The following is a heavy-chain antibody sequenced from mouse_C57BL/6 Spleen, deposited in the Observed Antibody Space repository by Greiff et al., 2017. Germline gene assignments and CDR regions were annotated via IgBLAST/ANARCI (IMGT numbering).Heavy chain of an antibody. D-gene: IGHD1-1*01. V-gene: IGHV1-59*01. CDR1: GYTFTSYW. Sequence: VQLQQPGAELVRPGTSVKLSCKASGYTFTSYWMHWVKQRPGQGLEWIGVIDPSDSYTNYNQKFKGKATLTVDTSSSTAYMQLSSLTSEDSAVYYCASNHYYGSSPAWFAYWGQGTLVTVSA. J-gene: IGHJ3*01. CDR3: ASNHYYGSSPAWFAY. CDR2: IDPSDSYT.